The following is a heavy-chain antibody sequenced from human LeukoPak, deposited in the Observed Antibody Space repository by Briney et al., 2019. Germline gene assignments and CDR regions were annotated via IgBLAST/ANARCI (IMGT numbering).Heavy chain of an antibody. CDR2: IWYDGSNK. CDR1: GLKFCNFG. J-gene: IGHJ4*02. CDR3: ARDRSSTYFDY. D-gene: IGHD2-2*01. V-gene: IGHV3-33*01. Sequence: GGSPGLSRATSGLKFCNFGMHRGRPAPSKGLEWVVVIWYDGSNKYYRDSVKGRFTISRDNSKNTLYLEMDSLRAEDTAVYYCARDRSSTYFDYWAQGTPVTVSS.